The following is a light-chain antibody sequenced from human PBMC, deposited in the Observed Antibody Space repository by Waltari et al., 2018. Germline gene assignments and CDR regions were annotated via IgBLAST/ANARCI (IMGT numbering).Light chain of an antibody. V-gene: IGLV2-14*03. CDR2: DVN. CDR3: TSYSDNSASPYV. Sequence: QSALTQPASVSGSPGQSITMSCTGTTSDIGGYKHVSWHQQHPGKAPKVVIYDVNKRPSWVPNRFSASKSGNTASLTISGLQPEDEAEYYCTSYSDNSASPYVFGTGTKVTV. J-gene: IGLJ1*01. CDR1: TSDIGGYKH.